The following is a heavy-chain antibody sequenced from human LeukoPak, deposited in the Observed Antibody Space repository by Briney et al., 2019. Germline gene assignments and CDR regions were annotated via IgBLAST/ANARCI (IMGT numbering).Heavy chain of an antibody. CDR3: ARGRYYYDSSGYLPPPWWNY. D-gene: IGHD3-22*01. J-gene: IGHJ4*02. V-gene: IGHV4-61*05. Sequence: SETLSLTCTVSGGSITSSSYYWGWIRQPPGKGLEWIGYIYYSGSTNYNPSLKSRVTISVDTSKNQFSLKLSSVTAADTAVYYCARGRYYYDSSGYLPPPWWNYWGQGTLVTVSS. CDR2: IYYSGST. CDR1: GGSITSSSYY.